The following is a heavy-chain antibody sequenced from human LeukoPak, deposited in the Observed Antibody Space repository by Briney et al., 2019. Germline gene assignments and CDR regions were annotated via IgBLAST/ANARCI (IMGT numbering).Heavy chain of an antibody. D-gene: IGHD3-10*01. CDR2: ISGSGGST. J-gene: IGHJ3*02. Sequence: PGGSLRLSCAASGFTFSSYAMSWVRQAPGKGLEWVSAISGSGGSTYYADSVKGRFTISRDNSKNTLYLQMNSLRAEDTAVYYCAEDGSYYGSGSYYLIWGQGTMVTVSS. CDR3: AEDGSYYGSGSYYLI. V-gene: IGHV3-23*01. CDR1: GFTFSSYA.